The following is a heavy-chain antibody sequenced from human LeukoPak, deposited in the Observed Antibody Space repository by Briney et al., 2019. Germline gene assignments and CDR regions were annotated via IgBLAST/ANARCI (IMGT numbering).Heavy chain of an antibody. CDR1: GGSISSSSYY. Sequence: SETLSLTCTVSGGSISSSSYYWGWIRQPPGKGLEWIGSIYYSESTYYNPSLKSRVTISVDTSKNQFSLKRSSVTAADTAVYYCARDGGSTSTGVFDYWGQGTLVTVSS. CDR3: ARDGGSTSTGVFDY. J-gene: IGHJ4*02. V-gene: IGHV4-39*07. CDR2: IYYSEST. D-gene: IGHD1-26*01.